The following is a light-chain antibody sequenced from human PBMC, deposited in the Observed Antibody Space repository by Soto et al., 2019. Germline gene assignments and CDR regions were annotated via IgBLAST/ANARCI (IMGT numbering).Light chain of an antibody. V-gene: IGLV3-9*01. CDR3: QVWDSSIVV. Sequence: SYELTQPLSVSVALGQTARITCGGNNIGSKNVHWYQQKPGQAPVLVISRDSNRPSGIPERFSGSNSGNTATLTISRAQAGDEADYYCQVWDSSIVVFGGGTQLTVL. CDR2: RDS. J-gene: IGLJ2*01. CDR1: NIGSKN.